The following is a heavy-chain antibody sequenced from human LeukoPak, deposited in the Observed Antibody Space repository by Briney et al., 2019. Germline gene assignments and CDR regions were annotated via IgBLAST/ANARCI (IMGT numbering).Heavy chain of an antibody. CDR2: IKQDGSEK. V-gene: IGHV3-7*03. D-gene: IGHD3-22*01. J-gene: IGHJ4*02. CDR3: ARLPTFYYDSSGYHYDY. Sequence: GGSLRLSCAASGFTFSSYWMSWVRQAPRKGLEWVANIKQDGSEKYYVDSVKGRFTISRDNSKNTLYLQMDNLRAEDTGVYFCARLPTFYYDSSGYHYDYWGQGTLVTVSS. CDR1: GFTFSSYW.